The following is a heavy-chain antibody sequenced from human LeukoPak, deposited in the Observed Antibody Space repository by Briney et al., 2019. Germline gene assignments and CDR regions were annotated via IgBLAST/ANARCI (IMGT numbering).Heavy chain of an antibody. J-gene: IGHJ3*02. CDR2: ISSSSSYI. Sequence: PGGSLRLSCAASGFTFSSYEMNWVRQAPGKGLEWVSSISSSSSYIYYADSVKGRFTISRDNAKNSLYLQMNSLRAEDTAVYYCARDSGSQGDAFDIWGQGTMVTVSS. CDR3: ARDSGSQGDAFDI. D-gene: IGHD1-26*01. V-gene: IGHV3-21*01. CDR1: GFTFSSYE.